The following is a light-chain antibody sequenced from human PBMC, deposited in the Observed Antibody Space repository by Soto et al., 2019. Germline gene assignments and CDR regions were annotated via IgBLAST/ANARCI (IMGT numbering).Light chain of an antibody. CDR2: LEGSGSY. J-gene: IGLJ3*02. V-gene: IGLV4-60*02. CDR1: SGHSSYI. Sequence: QLVLTQSSSASASLGSSVKLTCTLSSGHSSYIIAWHQQQPGKAPRYLMKLEGSGSYNKGSGVPDRFSGSSSVADRYLTISIRHFEDVADYSCETWDGNTHTVFGGGTQLSV. CDR3: ETWDGNTHTV.